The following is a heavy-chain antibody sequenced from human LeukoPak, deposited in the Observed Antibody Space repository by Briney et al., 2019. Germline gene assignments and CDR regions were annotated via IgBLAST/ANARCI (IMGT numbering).Heavy chain of an antibody. CDR2: IYTSGTT. J-gene: IGHJ5*02. D-gene: IGHD2-15*01. Sequence: GVSLRLSCAASGFSVSNNYVNWVRQTPGKGLEWVAVIYTSGTTKAADSVKGRFTISRDNSKNTVFLQMNGLRPEDTAVYYCAKDMGIDPWGQGTLVTVFS. CDR3: AKDMGIDP. CDR1: GFSVSNNY. V-gene: IGHV3-66*01.